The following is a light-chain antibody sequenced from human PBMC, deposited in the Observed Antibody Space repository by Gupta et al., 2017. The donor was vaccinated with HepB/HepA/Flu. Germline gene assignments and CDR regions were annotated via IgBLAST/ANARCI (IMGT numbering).Light chain of an antibody. CDR1: SSNIGNNY. CDR3: GTWDNSLSAWV. J-gene: IGLJ3*02. V-gene: IGLV1-51*01. CDR2: DNN. Sequence: QSVLLQPPSVSAAPGLKVSISCSGSSSNIGNNYVSWYQKLPGTAPNLLISDNNQRPSEILVRFSGSKSGTAATLGITGLQTGDEADYECGTWDNSLSAWVFGGGTKLTVL.